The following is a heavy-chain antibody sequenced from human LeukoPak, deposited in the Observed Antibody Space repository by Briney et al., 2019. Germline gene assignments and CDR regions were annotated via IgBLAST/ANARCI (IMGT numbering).Heavy chain of an antibody. CDR2: IYSGGST. J-gene: IGHJ4*02. V-gene: IGHV3-66*01. Sequence: PGGSLRLSCAASGFTVSSNYMSWVRQAPGKGLEWVSVIYSGGSTYYADSVKGRFTISRDNSKNTLYLQMNSLRAEDTAVYYCARGHMTTVSAVDYWGQGTLVTVSS. CDR1: GFTVSSNY. CDR3: ARGHMTTVSAVDY. D-gene: IGHD4-17*01.